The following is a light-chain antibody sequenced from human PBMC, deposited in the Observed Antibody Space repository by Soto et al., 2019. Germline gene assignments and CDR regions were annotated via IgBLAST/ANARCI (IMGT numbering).Light chain of an antibody. Sequence: QSVLTQPASVSGSPGQSITISCTGTSSDVGSYNLVSWYQQHPGKAPKLMIYEVSKRPSGVSNRFSSSKSGNTASLTISGLQAEDEADYYCCSYAGSSIPYVFGTGTKVTVL. J-gene: IGLJ1*01. CDR1: SSDVGSYNL. CDR2: EVS. CDR3: CSYAGSSIPYV. V-gene: IGLV2-23*02.